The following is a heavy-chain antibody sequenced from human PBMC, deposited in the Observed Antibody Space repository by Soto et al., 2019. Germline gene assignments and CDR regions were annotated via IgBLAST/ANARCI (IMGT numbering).Heavy chain of an antibody. CDR2: IYYSGST. Sequence: SETLSLTCTVSGGSISSSSYYWGWIRQPPGKGLEWIGSIYYSGSTYHNPSLKSRVTISVDTSKNQFSLKLSSVTAADTAVYYCARRDYGDYVRDYWGKGTLVTVSS. CDR1: GGSISSSSYY. J-gene: IGHJ4*02. CDR3: ARRDYGDYVRDY. V-gene: IGHV4-39*01. D-gene: IGHD4-17*01.